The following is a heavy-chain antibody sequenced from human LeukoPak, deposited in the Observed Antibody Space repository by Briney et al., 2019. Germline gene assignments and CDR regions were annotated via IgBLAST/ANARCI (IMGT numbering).Heavy chain of an antibody. D-gene: IGHD6-13*01. J-gene: IGHJ4*02. CDR2: ISSSSSYI. CDR1: GFTFSSYS. V-gene: IGHV3-21*01. CDR3: AREGSSWSRFDY. Sequence: GRSLRLSCAASGFTFSSYSMNWVRQAPGKGLEWVSSISSSSSYIYYADSVKGRFTISRDNAKNSLYLQMNSLRAEDTAVYYCAREGSSWSRFDYWGQGTLVTVSS.